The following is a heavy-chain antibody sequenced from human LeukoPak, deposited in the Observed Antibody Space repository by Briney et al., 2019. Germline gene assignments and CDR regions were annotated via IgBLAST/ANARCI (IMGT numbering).Heavy chain of an antibody. Sequence: ASVKVSCKASGYTFTGYYMHWVRQAPGQGLKWMGWINPNSGGTNYAQKFQGRVTMTRDTSISTAYMELSRLRSDDTAVYYCARGPDSSGYYPFDYWGQGTLVTVSS. J-gene: IGHJ4*02. CDR3: ARGPDSSGYYPFDY. CDR2: INPNSGGT. D-gene: IGHD3-22*01. CDR1: GYTFTGYY. V-gene: IGHV1-2*02.